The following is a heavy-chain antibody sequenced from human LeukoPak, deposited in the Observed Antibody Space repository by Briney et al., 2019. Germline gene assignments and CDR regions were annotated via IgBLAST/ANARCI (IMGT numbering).Heavy chain of an antibody. Sequence: GGSLRLSCAASGFTFTTNAMSWVRQAPGKGLEWVSAVSGRTGATYYADSEKGRFTISRDNSKSTLYLQMNSLRAEDTAVYYCTRAPIGAAGPFDFWGQGTLVTVSS. CDR2: VSGRTGAT. J-gene: IGHJ4*02. CDR3: TRAPIGAAGPFDF. CDR1: GFTFTTNA. V-gene: IGHV3-23*01. D-gene: IGHD6-13*01.